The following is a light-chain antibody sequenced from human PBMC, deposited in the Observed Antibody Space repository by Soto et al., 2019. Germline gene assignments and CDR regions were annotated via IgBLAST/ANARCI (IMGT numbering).Light chain of an antibody. Sequence: IQMTQSPSTLSATVGERVTITCRASQSVANWMAWYQHKPGKAPKLLIYAVSSLESGVPSRFSGGGSGTEFTLTISSLEPEDFAVYYCQQYDYSPITFGQGTRLEIK. J-gene: IGKJ5*01. CDR1: QSVANW. CDR2: AVS. V-gene: IGKV1-5*01. CDR3: QQYDYSPIT.